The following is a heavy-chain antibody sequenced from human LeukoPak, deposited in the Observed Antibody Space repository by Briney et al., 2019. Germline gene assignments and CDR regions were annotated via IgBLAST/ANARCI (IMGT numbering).Heavy chain of an antibody. J-gene: IGHJ5*02. CDR2: IYSAGGT. CDR3: VRNSGELGA. V-gene: IGHV3-53*01. D-gene: IGHD2-21*01. Sequence: GGSLRLSCAASGFTVSNNYMSWVRRAAGKGLEWVALIYSAGGTYYADSVKGRFTIPRDNSKNTLHPQMNSLRAEDTAVYYCVRNSGELGAWGQGTLVTVSS. CDR1: GFTVSNNY.